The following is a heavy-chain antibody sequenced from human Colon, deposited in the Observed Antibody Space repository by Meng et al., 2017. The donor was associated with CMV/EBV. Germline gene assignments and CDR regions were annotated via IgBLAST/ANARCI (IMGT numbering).Heavy chain of an antibody. CDR3: ARDLTTTLDY. V-gene: IGHV3-66*02. CDR2: IYSGGST. CDR1: GFTVSSNY. Sequence: GGSLRLSCAASGFTVSSNYMSWVRQAPGKGLEWASVIYSGGSTYYADSVKGRFTISRDNSKNTLYLQMNSLRAEDTAVYYCARDLTTTLDYWGQGTLVTVSS. D-gene: IGHD1-14*01. J-gene: IGHJ4*02.